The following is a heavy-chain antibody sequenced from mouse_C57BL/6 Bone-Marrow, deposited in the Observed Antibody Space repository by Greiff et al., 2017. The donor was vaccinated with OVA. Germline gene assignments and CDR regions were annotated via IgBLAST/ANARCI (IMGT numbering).Heavy chain of an antibody. CDR3: ARRRDYGYFDV. V-gene: IGHV1-18*01. CDR1: GYTFTDYN. CDR2: INPNNGGT. Sequence: VQLQQSGPELVKPGASVKIPCKASGYTFTDYNMDWVKQSHGKSLEWIGDINPNNGGTIYNQKFKGKATLTVDKSSSTAYMELRSLTSEDTAVYYCARRRDYGYFDVWGTGTTVTVSS. J-gene: IGHJ1*03.